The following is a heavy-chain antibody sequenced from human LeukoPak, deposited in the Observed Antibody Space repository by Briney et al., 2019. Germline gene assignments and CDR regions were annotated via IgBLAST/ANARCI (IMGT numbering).Heavy chain of an antibody. Sequence: ASVKVSCKASGYTFTSYDINWVRQATGQGLEWMGWMNPNSGNTGYAQKFQGRVTMTKNTSISTAYMELRSLRSDDTAVYYCARGRRTQGAVAVAYNWFDPWGQGTLVTVSS. CDR2: MNPNSGNT. CDR1: GYTFTSYD. D-gene: IGHD2-15*01. CDR3: ARGRRTQGAVAVAYNWFDP. V-gene: IGHV1-8*01. J-gene: IGHJ5*02.